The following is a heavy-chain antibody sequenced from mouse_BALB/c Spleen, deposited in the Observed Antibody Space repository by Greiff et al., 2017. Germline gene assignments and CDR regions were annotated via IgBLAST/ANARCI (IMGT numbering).Heavy chain of an antibody. CDR1: GYSFTDYN. V-gene: IGHV14-3*02. J-gene: IGHJ3*01. CDR2: IDPANGNT. CDR3: ARGWFAY. Sequence: VQLQQSGPELVKPGASVKVSCKASGYSFTDYNMHWVKQRPEQGLEWIGRIDPANGNTKYDPKFQGKATITADTSSNTAYLQLSSLTSEDTAVYYCARGWFAYWGQGTLVTVSA.